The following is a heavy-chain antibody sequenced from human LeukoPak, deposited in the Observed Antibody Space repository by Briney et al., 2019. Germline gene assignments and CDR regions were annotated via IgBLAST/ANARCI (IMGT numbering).Heavy chain of an antibody. CDR3: AKASTVSLDY. J-gene: IGHJ4*02. V-gene: IGHV3-21*01. CDR2: ISSSSSYI. CDR1: GFTFSSYS. Sequence: GGSLRLSCAASGFTFSSYSMNWVRQAPGKGLEWVSSISSSSSYIYYADSVNGRFTISGDNSKNTLYLQMNSLRAEDTAVYYCAKASTVSLDYWGQGTLVTVSS. D-gene: IGHD4-11*01.